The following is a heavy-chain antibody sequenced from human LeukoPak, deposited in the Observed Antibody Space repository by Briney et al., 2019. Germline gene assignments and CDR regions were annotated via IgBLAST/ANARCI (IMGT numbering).Heavy chain of an antibody. J-gene: IGHJ4*02. CDR1: GYSISSGYW. CDR3: ARVRPGIAATGTWAAPV. CDR2: VHHSGSI. D-gene: IGHD6-13*01. Sequence: SETLSLTCTVSGYSISSGYWWGWIRQSPGMGLEWIGSVHHSGSIYYNPSFKSRDTISVDTSKNQFSLKLSSVTAADTAVYYCARVRPGIAATGTWAAPVWGQGTLVTVSS. V-gene: IGHV4-38-2*02.